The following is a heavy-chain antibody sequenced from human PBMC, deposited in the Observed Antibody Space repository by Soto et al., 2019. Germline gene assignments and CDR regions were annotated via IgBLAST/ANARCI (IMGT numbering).Heavy chain of an antibody. V-gene: IGHV1-69*06. Sequence: SVKVSCKASGGTFSSYAISWVRQAPGQGLEWMGGIIPIFGTANYAQKFQGRVAITADKSTSTAYMELSSLRSEDTAAYYCARYGGRIAARPSAFDIWGQGTMVTVSS. CDR1: GGTFSSYA. CDR3: ARYGGRIAARPSAFDI. CDR2: IIPIFGTA. J-gene: IGHJ3*02. D-gene: IGHD6-6*01.